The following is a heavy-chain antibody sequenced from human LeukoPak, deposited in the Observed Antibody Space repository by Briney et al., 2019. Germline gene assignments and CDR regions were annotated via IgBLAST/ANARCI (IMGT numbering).Heavy chain of an antibody. Sequence: GGSLRLSCAASGFTFSSYSMNWVRQAPGKGLEWVSYISSSSSTIYYADSVKGRFTISRDNAKNSLYLQMNSLRAEDTAVYYCARFETYYDILTGYYFDYWGQGTLVTVSS. J-gene: IGHJ4*02. V-gene: IGHV3-48*04. CDR1: GFTFSSYS. CDR3: ARFETYYDILTGYYFDY. CDR2: ISSSSSTI. D-gene: IGHD3-9*01.